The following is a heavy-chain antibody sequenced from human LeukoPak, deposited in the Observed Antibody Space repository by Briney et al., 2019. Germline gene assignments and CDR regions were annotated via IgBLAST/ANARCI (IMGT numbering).Heavy chain of an antibody. CDR1: GFTFSNYA. Sequence: GGSLRLSCATSGFTFSNYAMSWVRQVPGKGLEWVSAISSGGGSTNYADSVKGRFTISRDNSKNTLYLQMSSLRAGDTALYYCAKRSCSGGSCNFDYWGQGTLVTVSS. CDR2: ISSGGGST. CDR3: AKRSCSGGSCNFDY. D-gene: IGHD2-15*01. J-gene: IGHJ4*02. V-gene: IGHV3-23*01.